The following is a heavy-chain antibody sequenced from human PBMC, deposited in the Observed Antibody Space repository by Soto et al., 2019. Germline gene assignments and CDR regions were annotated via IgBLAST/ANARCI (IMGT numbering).Heavy chain of an antibody. J-gene: IGHJ6*02. Sequence: GGSLRLSCAGSGFTFSTYAMSWGRQAPGKGLEWVSASSGSGGSTYYADSVKGRFTISRDNSKNTLYLQMNSLRAEDTAVYYCAKNVWGITIFGGMDVWGQGTTVTVSS. CDR2: SSGSGGST. CDR1: GFTFSTYA. D-gene: IGHD3-9*01. V-gene: IGHV3-23*01. CDR3: AKNVWGITIFGGMDV.